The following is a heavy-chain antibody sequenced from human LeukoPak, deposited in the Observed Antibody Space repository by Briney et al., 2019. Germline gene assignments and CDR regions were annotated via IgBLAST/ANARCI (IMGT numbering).Heavy chain of an antibody. CDR3: ARFTHCGGDCYALDY. CDR1: GGSINSYY. CDR2: IYYSGST. V-gene: IGHV4-59*01. D-gene: IGHD2-21*02. J-gene: IGHJ4*02. Sequence: SETLSLTCTLSGGSINSYYWCWIPEPPGRGGECIGYIYYSGSTNYTPSLKSRVTISVDTSKNQFSLKLSSVTAADTAVYYCARFTHCGGDCYALDYWGQGTLVTVSS.